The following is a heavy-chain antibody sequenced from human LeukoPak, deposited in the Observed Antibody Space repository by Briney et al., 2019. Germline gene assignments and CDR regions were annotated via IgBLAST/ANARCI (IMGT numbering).Heavy chain of an antibody. CDR2: ISKSSDRI. V-gene: IGHV3-48*04. J-gene: IGHJ4*02. CDR3: ARDLLNDEGSSYFFDQ. Sequence: GGSLRLSCAASGFTFCSYSMSWVRQAPGKGLEGVSYISKSSDRIYHADSVKGRFTISRDNAKNSLYLQMDSLRAEDTAVYYCARDLLNDEGSSYFFDQWGQGTLVTVSS. CDR1: GFTFCSYS. D-gene: IGHD2-2*01.